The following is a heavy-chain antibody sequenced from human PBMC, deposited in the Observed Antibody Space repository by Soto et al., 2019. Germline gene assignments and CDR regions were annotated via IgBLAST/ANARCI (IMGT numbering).Heavy chain of an antibody. CDR3: AKEVRIAARQDYYYYGMDV. CDR1: GFTFSSYG. D-gene: IGHD6-6*01. V-gene: IGHV3-30*18. J-gene: IGHJ6*02. CDR2: ISYDGSNK. Sequence: RLSCAASGFTFSSYGMHWVRQAPGKGLGWVAVISYDGSNKYYADSVKGRFTISRDNSKNTLYLQMNSLRAEDTAVYYCAKEVRIAARQDYYYYGMDVWGQGTTVTVSS.